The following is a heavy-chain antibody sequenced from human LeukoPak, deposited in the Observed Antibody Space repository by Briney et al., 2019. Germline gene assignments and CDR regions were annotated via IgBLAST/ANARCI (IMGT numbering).Heavy chain of an antibody. V-gene: IGHV1-18*01. CDR2: ISAYNGNI. CDR3: ARATLSGYSYGSFDY. Sequence: GASVTVSCKASGYTFINYGSSWVRQAPGQGLEWMGWISAYNGNINYAQKLQGRVTMTTDTSTSTVYMELKSLRSDDTAVYYCARATLSGYSYGSFDYWGQGTLVTVSS. J-gene: IGHJ4*02. CDR1: GYTFINYG. D-gene: IGHD5-18*01.